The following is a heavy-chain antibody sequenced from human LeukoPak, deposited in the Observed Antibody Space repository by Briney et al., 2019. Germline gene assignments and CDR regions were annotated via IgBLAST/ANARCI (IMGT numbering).Heavy chain of an antibody. V-gene: IGHV3-23*01. D-gene: IGHD3-10*02. Sequence: GGSLRLSCVASGFTFSSYAMSWVRQAPGKGLEWVSAISGNGGSTYYADSVKGRFTISRDNSKNTLYLQMNSLRAEDTAVYYCAELGITMIGGVWGKGTTVTISS. J-gene: IGHJ6*04. CDR1: GFTFSSYA. CDR2: ISGNGGST. CDR3: AELGITMIGGV.